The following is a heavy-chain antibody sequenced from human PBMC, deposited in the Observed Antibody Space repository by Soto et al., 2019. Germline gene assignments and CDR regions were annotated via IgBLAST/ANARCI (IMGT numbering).Heavy chain of an antibody. V-gene: IGHV4-39*01. CDR1: GGSISSSSYY. CDR3: ARHVLRGGYYYYYGMDV. Sequence: SETLSLTCTVSGGSISSSSYYWGWIRQPPGKGLEWIGSIYYSGSTYYNPSLKSRVTISVDTSKNQFSLKLSSVTAADTAVYYCARHVLRGGYYYYYGMDVWGQGTTVTVSS. CDR2: IYYSGST. D-gene: IGHD3-10*01. J-gene: IGHJ6*02.